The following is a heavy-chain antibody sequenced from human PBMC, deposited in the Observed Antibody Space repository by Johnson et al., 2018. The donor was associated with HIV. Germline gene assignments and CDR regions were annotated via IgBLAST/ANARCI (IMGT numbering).Heavy chain of an antibody. Sequence: VQLVESGGDLVQPGGSLRLSCVASGFAFSDHYMDWVRQAPGRGLEWVSGISWNSGSIGYLDSVKGRFTISRDNSKNSLYLQMDSLRVEDTAVYYCARDSAEQVGDAIDLWGRGTMVTVSS. CDR1: GFAFSDHY. V-gene: IGHV3-9*01. J-gene: IGHJ3*01. D-gene: IGHD1/OR15-1a*01. CDR2: ISWNSGSI. CDR3: ARDSAEQVGDAIDL.